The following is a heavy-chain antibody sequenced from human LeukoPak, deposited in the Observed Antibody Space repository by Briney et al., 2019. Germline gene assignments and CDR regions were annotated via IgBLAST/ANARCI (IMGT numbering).Heavy chain of an antibody. V-gene: IGHV1-18*01. J-gene: IGHJ3*02. CDR2: ISAYNGNT. D-gene: IGHD3-22*01. Sequence: ASGKVSCKASGYTFTSYGISWVRQAPGHRLEWMGWISAYNGNTNYAQKLQGRVTMTTDTSTSTAYMELRSLRSDDTAVYYCARWHYDSSGFDIWGQGTMVTVCS. CDR3: ARWHYDSSGFDI. CDR1: GYTFTSYG.